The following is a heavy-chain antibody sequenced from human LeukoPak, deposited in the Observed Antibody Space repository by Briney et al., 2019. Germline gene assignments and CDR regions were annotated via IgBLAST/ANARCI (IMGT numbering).Heavy chain of an antibody. CDR2: INAGNGNT. V-gene: IGHV1-3*01. J-gene: IGHJ5*02. CDR1: GYTLTTYA. D-gene: IGHD6-19*01. Sequence: GASVKVSCKASGYTLTTYAMHWVRQAPGQRLEWMGWINAGNGNTKYSQKFQGRVTITRDTSASTAYMELSSLRSEDTAVYYCARDPGGGWSSEGWFDPWGQGTLVTVSS. CDR3: ARDPGGGWSSEGWFDP.